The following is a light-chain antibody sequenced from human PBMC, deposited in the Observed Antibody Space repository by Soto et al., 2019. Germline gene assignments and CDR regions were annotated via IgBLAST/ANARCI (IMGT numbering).Light chain of an antibody. CDR2: DAS. V-gene: IGKV1-39*01. J-gene: IGKJ1*01. Sequence: DIYMTQSPSSLSASVGNRFTITCRASESISSYLNWYQQKQGKAPKLLIYDASSLQSGVPSRLSGSGYGTDFTLTVSSLQHEDFEIYLCQQSYSNPWTFGHGTKVDIK. CDR3: QQSYSNPWT. CDR1: ESISSY.